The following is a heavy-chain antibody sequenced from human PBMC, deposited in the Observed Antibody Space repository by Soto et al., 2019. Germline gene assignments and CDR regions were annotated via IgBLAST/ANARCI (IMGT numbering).Heavy chain of an antibody. CDR1: GYTFTSYG. D-gene: IGHD6-13*01. CDR3: TRVAAGTPYYYYGMDV. Sequence: QVQLVQSGAEVKKPGASVKVSCKASGYTFTSYGISWVRQAPGQWLEWMGWISAYNGNTNYAQKLQGRVTMTTDTSTRTAYMELRSMRSDDTAVYYWTRVAAGTPYYYYGMDVWGQGTTVTVSS. V-gene: IGHV1-18*01. CDR2: ISAYNGNT. J-gene: IGHJ6*01.